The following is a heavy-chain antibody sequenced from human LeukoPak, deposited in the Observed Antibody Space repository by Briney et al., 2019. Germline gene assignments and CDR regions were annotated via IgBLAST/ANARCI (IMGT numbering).Heavy chain of an antibody. CDR2: ISAYNGNT. J-gene: IGHJ5*02. D-gene: IGHD6-13*01. CDR3: ARDTKEDDFGAYSSSWFDP. V-gene: IGHV1-18*01. CDR1: GYTFTSYG. Sequence: GASVKVSCKASGYTFTSYGISWVRQAPGQGLEWMGWISAYNGNTNYAQKLQGRVTMTTDTSTSTAYMQLRSLRSDDTAVYYCARDTKEDDFGAYSSSWFDPGGQGTLVTVSS.